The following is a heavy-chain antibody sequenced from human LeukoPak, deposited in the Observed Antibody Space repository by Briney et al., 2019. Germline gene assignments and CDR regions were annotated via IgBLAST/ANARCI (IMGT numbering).Heavy chain of an antibody. CDR1: GGSISSYY. CDR3: ARGGHDYRGDYFDY. D-gene: IGHD4-11*01. V-gene: IGHV4-4*07. J-gene: IGHJ4*02. CDR2: IYTSGST. Sequence: TSETLSLTCTVSGGSISSYYWSWIRQPAGKGLEWIGRIYTSGSTNYNPSLKSRVTMSVDTSKNQFSLKLSSVTTADTAVYYCARGGHDYRGDYFDYWGQGTLVTVSS.